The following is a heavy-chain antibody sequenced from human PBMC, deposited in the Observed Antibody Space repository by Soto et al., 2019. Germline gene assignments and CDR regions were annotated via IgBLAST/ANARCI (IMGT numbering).Heavy chain of an antibody. CDR1: GFTFSIHG. V-gene: IGHV3-30*18. CDR2: ISNDGNNK. CDR3: AKGCVGGSNCYYLDF. J-gene: IGHJ4*02. Sequence: QVQLVESGGGVVQPGRSLRLSCAASGFTFSIHGMHWVRQAPGKGLAWVAIISNDGNNKYYADSVKGRFTISRDNSRDTVFLQMNSMKTEDTAMYYCAKGCVGGSNCYYLDFWGTGTLVTVSS. D-gene: IGHD2-15*01.